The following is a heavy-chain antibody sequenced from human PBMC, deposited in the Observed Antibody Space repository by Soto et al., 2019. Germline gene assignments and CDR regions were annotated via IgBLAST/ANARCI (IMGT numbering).Heavy chain of an antibody. CDR3: VRGGGGGLFDP. J-gene: IGHJ5*02. V-gene: IGHV3-11*06. CDR2: ISPGSRYP. Sequence: PGGTLRLSCAGSGFTFGDSYMSWIRQAPGKGLEWLSYISPGSRYPAYADSVKGRFTISRDNAKRSLYLQMMSLTAEDTAIYYCVRGGGGGLFDPWGQGTMVTVSS. CDR1: GFTFGDSY. D-gene: IGHD2-15*01.